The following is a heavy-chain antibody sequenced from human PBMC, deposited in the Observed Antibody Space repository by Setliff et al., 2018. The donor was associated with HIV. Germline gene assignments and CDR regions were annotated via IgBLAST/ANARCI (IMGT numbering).Heavy chain of an antibody. CDR1: GASISRGNYY. Sequence: SETLSLTCTVSGASISRGNYYWTWIRQRPGKGLEWIAFIYYSGSTYYSPSLKSRLMISVDTSKNQFSLNMTSVTSADTAVYFCARVVYTYYYMDVWGKGTTVTVSS. D-gene: IGHD4-4*01. CDR2: IYYSGST. V-gene: IGHV4-30-4*08. CDR3: ARVVYTYYYMDV. J-gene: IGHJ6*03.